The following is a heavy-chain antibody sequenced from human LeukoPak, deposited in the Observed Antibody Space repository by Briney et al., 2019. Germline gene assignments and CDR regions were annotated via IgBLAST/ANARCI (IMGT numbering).Heavy chain of an antibody. V-gene: IGHV3-9*01. CDR1: GFTFHDYA. Sequence: GRSLRLSCAASGFTFHDYAMHWVRQAPGKGLEWVSGISWKSGSIGYADSVKGRFTISRDNAKNSLYLQMNSLRAEDTAIYYCARGQGATVPQVGKNWLDHWGQGTRVTVSS. CDR3: ARGQGATVPQVGKNWLDH. CDR2: ISWKSGSI. J-gene: IGHJ5*02. D-gene: IGHD1-26*01.